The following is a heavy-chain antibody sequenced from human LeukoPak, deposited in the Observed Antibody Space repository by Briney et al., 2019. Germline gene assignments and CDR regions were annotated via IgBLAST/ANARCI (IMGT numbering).Heavy chain of an antibody. D-gene: IGHD3-10*01. Sequence: ASVEVSCKASGYTFTGNYIHWVRQAPGQGLQWMGWINPNSGGTNYAQKFQGRVTMTSDTSISTAYMELSRLRSDDTAVYYCARDLSGTRDYWGQGTLVTVSS. CDR2: INPNSGGT. CDR1: GYTFTGNY. CDR3: ARDLSGTRDY. J-gene: IGHJ4*02. V-gene: IGHV1-2*02.